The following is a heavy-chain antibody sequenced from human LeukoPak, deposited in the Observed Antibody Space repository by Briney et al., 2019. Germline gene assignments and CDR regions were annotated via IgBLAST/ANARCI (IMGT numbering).Heavy chain of an antibody. CDR1: GFTFSSYA. J-gene: IGHJ5*02. D-gene: IGHD2-15*01. Sequence: PGRSLRLSCAASGFTFSSYAMHWVRQAPAKGLAGVEVISYVGSNKYYAYSVKGRFTISRDNSKNTLYLQMNSLRAEDTAVYHCARDLEDCSGGSCYSWFDPWGQGTLVTVSS. CDR2: ISYVGSNK. CDR3: ARDLEDCSGGSCYSWFDP. V-gene: IGHV3-30-3*01.